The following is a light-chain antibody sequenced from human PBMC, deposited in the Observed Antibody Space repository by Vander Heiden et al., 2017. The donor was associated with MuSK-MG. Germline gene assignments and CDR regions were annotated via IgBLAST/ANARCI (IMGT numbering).Light chain of an antibody. CDR3: QQYNSYPYT. Sequence: DIQMTQPPYTLSASVGDRGTITCRGSQSSSSWLAWYQQKPGKAPKLLIYKASSLESGVPSRCSGSGSGTEFTLTISSLQPDDFATYYCQQYNSYPYTFGQGTKLEIK. CDR2: KAS. J-gene: IGKJ2*01. V-gene: IGKV1-5*03. CDR1: QSSSSW.